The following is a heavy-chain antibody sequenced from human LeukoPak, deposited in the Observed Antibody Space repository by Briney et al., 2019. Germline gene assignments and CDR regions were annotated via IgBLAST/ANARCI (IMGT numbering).Heavy chain of an antibody. CDR2: IYPGDSDY. CDR1: GYSFTSYW. V-gene: IGHV5-51*01. D-gene: IGHD1-26*01. Sequence: GESLKISCKGSGYSFTSYWIVWVRQMPGKGLEWMGIIYPGDSDYRYSPSFQGQVTISADKSISTAYLQWSSLKASDTAMYYCARVSGSYWTHFDHWGQGTLVTVSS. CDR3: ARVSGSYWTHFDH. J-gene: IGHJ4*02.